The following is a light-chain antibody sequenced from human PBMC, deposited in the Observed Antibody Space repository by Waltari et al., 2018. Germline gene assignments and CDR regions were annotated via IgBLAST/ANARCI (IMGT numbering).Light chain of an antibody. CDR3: QQYNNWPLL. CDR1: QSISSN. J-gene: IGKJ1*01. CDR2: GAS. Sequence: EIVMTQSPATLSVSPGERATLSCRASQSISSNFAWYQQKPGQAPSLLFYGASIRATGIPARFSGSGSGTEFTLTINSMQSEDFAVYYCQQYNNWPLLFGQGTKVEIK. V-gene: IGKV3-15*01.